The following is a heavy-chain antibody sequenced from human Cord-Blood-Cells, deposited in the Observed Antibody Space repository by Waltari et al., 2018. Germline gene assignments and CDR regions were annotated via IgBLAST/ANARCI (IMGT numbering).Heavy chain of an antibody. J-gene: IGHJ4*02. CDR2: IKHSGST. V-gene: IGHV4-34*01. Sequence: VQLQTSCEGLWQASETPSLPCPVYGGSFSAYYWSWIRQPPGKGLEWIGEIKHSGSTNYNPSLKSRVTISVDTSKNQFSLKLSSVTAADTAVYYCARGDYGGNSAYYFDYWGQGTLVTVSS. CDR1: GGSFSAYY. D-gene: IGHD4-17*01. CDR3: ARGDYGGNSAYYFDY.